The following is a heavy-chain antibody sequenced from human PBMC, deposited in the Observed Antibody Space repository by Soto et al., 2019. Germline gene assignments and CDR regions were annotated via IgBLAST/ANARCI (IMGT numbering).Heavy chain of an antibody. V-gene: IGHV4-4*07. CDR3: ARDIREYNWNYGWFHP. J-gene: IGHJ5*02. D-gene: IGHD1-7*01. CDR2: IYTSGST. CDR1: GGSISSYY. Sequence: SETLSLTCTVSGGSISSYYWSWIRQPAGKGLERIGRIYTSGSTNYNPSLKSRVTMSVDTSKNQFSLKLSSVTAADTAVYYCARDIREYNWNYGWFHPWGQGTLVTVSS.